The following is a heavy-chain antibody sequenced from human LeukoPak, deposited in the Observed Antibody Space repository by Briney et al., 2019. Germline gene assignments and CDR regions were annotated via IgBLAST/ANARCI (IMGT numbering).Heavy chain of an antibody. Sequence: PGGSLRLSCAASGFTFSRYEMNWVRQAPGKGLEWVAYISSSSSTIYYADSVKGRFAISRDNAKNSLFLQMNSLRAEDTAVYYCARDLRGTLMVNKGDYWGQGTLVTVSS. CDR1: GFTFSRYE. J-gene: IGHJ4*02. CDR3: ARDLRGTLMVNKGDY. CDR2: ISSSSSTI. D-gene: IGHD2-8*01. V-gene: IGHV3-48*03.